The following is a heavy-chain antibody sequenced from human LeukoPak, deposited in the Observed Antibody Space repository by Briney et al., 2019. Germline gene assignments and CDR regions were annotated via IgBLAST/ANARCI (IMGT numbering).Heavy chain of an antibody. CDR2: ISYDGSNK. Sequence: GGSLRLSCAASGYTFGDYGMHWVRQAPGKGLEWVAVISYDGSNKYYADSVKGRFTISRDNSKNTLYLQMNSLRAEDTAVYYCAKDRGGGIVVTYFDYWAREPWSPSPQ. V-gene: IGHV3-30*18. D-gene: IGHD3-22*01. J-gene: IGHJ4*02. CDR1: GYTFGDYG. CDR3: AKDRGGGIVVTYFDY.